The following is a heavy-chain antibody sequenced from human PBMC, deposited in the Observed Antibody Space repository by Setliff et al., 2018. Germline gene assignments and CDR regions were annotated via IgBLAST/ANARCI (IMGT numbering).Heavy chain of an antibody. V-gene: IGHV4-39*07. CDR3: ARAAVTSGARADYFDN. CDR2: TYDSGSA. J-gene: IGHJ4*02. CDR1: GGPVTRTTTF. Sequence: SETLSLTCTVSGGPVTRTTTFWGWVRQTPGKGLEWIGSTYDSGSAYYNPSLNSRVTISEDTSKNQFSLKLTSVTAADAAVYYCARAAVTSGARADYFDNWGRGTLVTVSS. D-gene: IGHD4-17*01.